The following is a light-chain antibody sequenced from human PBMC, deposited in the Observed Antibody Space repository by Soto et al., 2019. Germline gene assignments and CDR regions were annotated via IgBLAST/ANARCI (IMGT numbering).Light chain of an antibody. J-gene: IGKJ2*01. Sequence: DIQMTQPPSSLSASVGDRVTITCRASPSISSYLNWYQQKPGKAPKLLIYAASSLQSGVPSRFSGSGSGTDFSLTMSSMQPDDFATYYWHQSYSMYTCGRGTKLEIK. V-gene: IGKV1-39*01. CDR2: AAS. CDR3: HQSYSMYT. CDR1: PSISSY.